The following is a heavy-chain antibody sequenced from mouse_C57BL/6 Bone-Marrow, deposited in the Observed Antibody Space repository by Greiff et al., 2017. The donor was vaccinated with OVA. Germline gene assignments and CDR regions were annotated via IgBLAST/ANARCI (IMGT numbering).Heavy chain of an antibody. CDR1: GFSFNTYA. V-gene: IGHV10-1*01. CDR2: IRSKSNNYAT. D-gene: IGHD1-1*02. Sequence: EVKLVESGGGLVQPKGSLKLSCAASGFSFNTYAMNWVRQAPGKGLEWVARIRSKSNNYATYYADSVKDRFTISRDDSESMLYLQMNNLKTEDTAMYYCVRQGYYGNYAMDYWGQGTSVTVSS. J-gene: IGHJ4*01. CDR3: VRQGYYGNYAMDY.